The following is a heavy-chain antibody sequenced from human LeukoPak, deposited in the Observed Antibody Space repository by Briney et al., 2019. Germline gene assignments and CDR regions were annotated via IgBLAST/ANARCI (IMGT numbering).Heavy chain of an antibody. J-gene: IGHJ4*02. D-gene: IGHD5-24*01. V-gene: IGHV5-51*01. CDR3: AILNHPDGRVY. CDR1: GYTFTISW. CDR2: IYAGNSDT. Sequence: GESLRISCQGFGYTFTISWIGWVRQLPGKGLEWMAIIYAGNSDTKYSPSFQGQVSISTDRSISTAYLQWSSLQASDTAIYFCAILNHPDGRVYWGQGTLVTVSS.